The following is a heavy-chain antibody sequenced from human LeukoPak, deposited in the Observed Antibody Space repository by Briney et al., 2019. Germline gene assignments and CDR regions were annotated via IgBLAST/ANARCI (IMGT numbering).Heavy chain of an antibody. J-gene: IGHJ4*02. Sequence: GGSLRLSCTASGFPFSDYSMNWVRQAPGKGLEWLSLIVASSGSTFYADSVKGRFTISRDNSKNTLYLQMHSLRADDTAVYYCAKGAYDYIEMGYSDYWGQGTLVTVSS. CDR2: IVASSGST. CDR3: AKGAYDYIEMGYSDY. D-gene: IGHD5-12*01. V-gene: IGHV3-23*01. CDR1: GFPFSDYS.